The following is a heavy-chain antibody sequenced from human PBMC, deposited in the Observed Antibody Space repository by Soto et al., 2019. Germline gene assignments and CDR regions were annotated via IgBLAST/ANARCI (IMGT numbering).Heavy chain of an antibody. D-gene: IGHD2-15*01. Sequence: QVQLQQWGAGLLKPSETLSLTCAVYGGSFSGYYWSWIRQPPGTGLEWIGEINHSGSTNYNPSLKSRVTISVDTSKNQFSLKLSSVTDADTAVYYCARRRYCSGGSCDPHFDDWGQGTLVTVSS. V-gene: IGHV4-34*01. CDR1: GGSFSGYY. CDR3: ARRRYCSGGSCDPHFDD. J-gene: IGHJ4*02. CDR2: INHSGST.